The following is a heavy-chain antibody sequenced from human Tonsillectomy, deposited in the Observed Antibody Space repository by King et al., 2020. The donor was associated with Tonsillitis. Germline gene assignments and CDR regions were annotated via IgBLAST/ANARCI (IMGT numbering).Heavy chain of an antibody. D-gene: IGHD3-10*01. Sequence: VQLVESGGGLVKPGGSLRLSCAASGFTFSDYYMSWIRQAPGKGLEWVSYISSSGSNIYYADSVKGRFTISRDNAKNSLYLQMNSLRAEDTAVYYCATSITMVRGVKAPTNIWGQGTLVTVSS. CDR2: ISSSGSNI. V-gene: IGHV3-11*01. J-gene: IGHJ4*02. CDR1: GFTFSDYY. CDR3: ATSITMVRGVKAPTNI.